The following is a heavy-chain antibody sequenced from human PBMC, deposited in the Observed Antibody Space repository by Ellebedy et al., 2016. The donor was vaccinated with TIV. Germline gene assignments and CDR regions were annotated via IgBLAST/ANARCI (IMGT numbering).Heavy chain of an antibody. Sequence: GGSLRLXCAASGFTFSSYTMSWVRQAPGKGLEWVANIKQDGSEQYYVDSVKGRFTISRDNAKNSLFLQMNSLRAEDTAVYYCARDKLQNAVAGSNFDYWGQGALVTVSS. V-gene: IGHV3-7*01. D-gene: IGHD6-19*01. CDR2: IKQDGSEQ. CDR1: GFTFSSYT. J-gene: IGHJ4*02. CDR3: ARDKLQNAVAGSNFDY.